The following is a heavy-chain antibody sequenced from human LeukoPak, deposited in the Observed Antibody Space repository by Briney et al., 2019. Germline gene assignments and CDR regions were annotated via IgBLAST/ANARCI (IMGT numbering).Heavy chain of an antibody. CDR2: NSAYNGNT. J-gene: IGHJ4*02. Sequence: VASVKVSCKASGYTFTSYGISWVRQAPGQGLEWMGWNSAYNGNTNYAQKLQGRVTMTTDTSTSTAYMELRSLRSDDTAVYYCATDHWTEPEYYFDYWGQGTLVTVSS. V-gene: IGHV1-18*01. D-gene: IGHD1-1*01. CDR1: GYTFTSYG. CDR3: ATDHWTEPEYYFDY.